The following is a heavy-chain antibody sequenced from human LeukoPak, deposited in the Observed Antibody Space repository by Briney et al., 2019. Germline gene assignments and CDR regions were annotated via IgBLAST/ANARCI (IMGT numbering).Heavy chain of an antibody. CDR2: INTNTGNP. Sequence: GASVKVSCKASGYTFTSYAMNWVRQAPGQGLEWMGWINTNTGNPTYAQGFTGRFVFSLDTSVSTAYLQISSLKAEDTAVYYCARDKGSKPVEAFDIWGQGTMVTVSS. V-gene: IGHV7-4-1*02. J-gene: IGHJ3*02. CDR3: ARDKGSKPVEAFDI. D-gene: IGHD6-13*01. CDR1: GYTFTSYA.